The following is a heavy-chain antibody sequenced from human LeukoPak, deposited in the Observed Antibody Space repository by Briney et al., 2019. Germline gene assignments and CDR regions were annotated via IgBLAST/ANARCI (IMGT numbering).Heavy chain of an antibody. J-gene: IGHJ1*01. Sequence: SETLSLTCTVSGGSISSYYWSWIRQPPGKGLEWIGYIYYSGSTNYNPSLKSRVTISVDTSKNQFSLKLSYVTAADTAVYYCARSSSWSAEYFQHWGQGTLVTVSS. CDR3: ARSSSWSAEYFQH. D-gene: IGHD6-13*01. CDR1: GGSISSYY. V-gene: IGHV4-59*08. CDR2: IYYSGST.